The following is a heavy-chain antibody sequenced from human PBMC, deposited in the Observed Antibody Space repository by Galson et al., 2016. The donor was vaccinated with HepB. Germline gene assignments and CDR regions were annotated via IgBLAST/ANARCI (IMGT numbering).Heavy chain of an antibody. J-gene: IGHJ3*02. CDR2: FFYTGTT. Sequence: SETLSLTCSVSGGSIGRDFYYWAWIRQPPGKGLECIGTFFYTGTTYYNPSLKSRVTVSADTSKNQLSLSLRSVTAADTAVYYCARSWEYSTNWYAFDIWGQGTMVTVSS. CDR3: ARSWEYSTNWYAFDI. V-gene: IGHV4-39*07. D-gene: IGHD6-13*01. CDR1: GGSIGRDFYY.